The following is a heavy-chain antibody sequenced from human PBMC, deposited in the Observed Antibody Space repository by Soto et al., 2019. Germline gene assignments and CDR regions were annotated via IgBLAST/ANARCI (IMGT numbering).Heavy chain of an antibody. J-gene: IGHJ1*01. D-gene: IGHD4-17*01. Sequence: QVQLVESGGGVVQPGRSLRLSCAASGFNFRTYGIPWVRQAPGKGLEWVALISKDGSHSYYAHSVKGRFTTSRDNSQNKAFLQVNSLRADDTAVYFCARGTDYADLGNAEYFHTWGQGTLVTVSS. CDR3: ARGTDYADLGNAEYFHT. CDR1: GFNFRTYG. V-gene: IGHV3-30*03. CDR2: ISKDGSHS.